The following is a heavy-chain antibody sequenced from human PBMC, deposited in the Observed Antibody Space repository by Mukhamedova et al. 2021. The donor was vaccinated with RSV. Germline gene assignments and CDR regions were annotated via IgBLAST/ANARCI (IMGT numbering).Heavy chain of an antibody. CDR2: ISSSSSYI. Sequence: NWVRQAPGKGLEWVSCISSSSSYIYYADSVKGRFTISRDNAKNSLYLQMNSLRAEDTALYYCARASRYGTTWYGRVDVWGQGTTV. CDR3: ARASRYGTTWYGRVDV. J-gene: IGHJ6*02. D-gene: IGHD6-13*01. V-gene: IGHV3-21*04.